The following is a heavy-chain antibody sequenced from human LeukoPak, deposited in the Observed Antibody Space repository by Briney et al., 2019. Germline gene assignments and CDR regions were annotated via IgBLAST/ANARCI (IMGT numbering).Heavy chain of an antibody. D-gene: IGHD5-18*01. CDR1: GGSISSYY. Sequence: SETLSLTCSVSGGSISSYYWSWIRQPPGKGLEWIGYIYYSGSTNYNPSLKSRVTISVDTSKNQFSLKLSSVTAADTAVYYCARDGGYSYGASILWGQGTLVTVSS. CDR3: ARDGGYSYGASIL. J-gene: IGHJ4*02. V-gene: IGHV4-59*01. CDR2: IYYSGST.